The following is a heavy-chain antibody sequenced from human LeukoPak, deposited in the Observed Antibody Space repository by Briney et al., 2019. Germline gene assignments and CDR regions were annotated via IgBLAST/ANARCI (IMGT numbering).Heavy chain of an antibody. D-gene: IGHD1-26*01. V-gene: IGHV3-21*01. J-gene: IGHJ4*02. CDR2: ISSSSSYI. Sequence: KAGGSLRLSCAASGFTFSSYSMNWVRQAPGKGLEWVSSISSSSSYIYYADSVKGRFTISRDNAKNSLYLQMNSLRAEDTAVYYCAREDDSGSLLGAFDYWGQGTLVTVSS. CDR3: AREDDSGSLLGAFDY. CDR1: GFTFSSYS.